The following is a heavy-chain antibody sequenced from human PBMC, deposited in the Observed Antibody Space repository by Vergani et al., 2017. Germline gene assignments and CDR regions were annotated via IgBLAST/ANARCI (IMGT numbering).Heavy chain of an antibody. J-gene: IGHJ4*02. CDR1: EYSFGNYW. CDR2: IYPADSDT. D-gene: IGHD1-1*01. V-gene: IGHV5-51*01. CDR3: ARHTTYTDS. Sequence: EVELVQSGPEMRKPGESLKISCKGSEYSFGNYWIGWVRQMPGKGLEWRGIIYPADSDTRYSPSFQGQVTISAAKSISTAFLQWDSLKASDTALYYCARHTTYTDSWGQGTLVTVSS.